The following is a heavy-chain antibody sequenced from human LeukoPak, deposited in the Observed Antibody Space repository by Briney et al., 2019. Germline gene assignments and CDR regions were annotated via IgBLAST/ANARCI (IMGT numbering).Heavy chain of an antibody. V-gene: IGHV3-21*01. CDR3: AKGRAGMIRGVCDY. CDR1: GFTSSTYN. D-gene: IGHD3-10*01. J-gene: IGHJ4*02. CDR2: ISGSSSYI. Sequence: GGSLRLSCAASGFTSSTYNMNWVRQAPGKGLEWVSSISGSSSYIYYADSVKGRFSISRDNAKNSLYLQMSSLRVDDTAVYYCAKGRAGMIRGVCDYWGQGTLVTVSS.